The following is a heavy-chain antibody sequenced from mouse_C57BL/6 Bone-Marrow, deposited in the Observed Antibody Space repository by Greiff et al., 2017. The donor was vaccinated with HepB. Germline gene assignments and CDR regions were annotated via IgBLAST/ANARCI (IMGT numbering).Heavy chain of an antibody. CDR2: IRSKSNNYAT. CDR3: VRNYLYYYAMDY. J-gene: IGHJ4*01. D-gene: IGHD5-5*01. CDR1: GFSFNTYA. Sequence: EVQLVESGGGLVQPKGSLKLSCAASGFSFNTYAMNWVRQAPGKGLEWVARIRSKSNNYATYYADSVKDRFTISRDDSESMLYLQMNNLKTEDTAMYYCVRNYLYYYAMDYWGQGTSVTVSS. V-gene: IGHV10-1*01.